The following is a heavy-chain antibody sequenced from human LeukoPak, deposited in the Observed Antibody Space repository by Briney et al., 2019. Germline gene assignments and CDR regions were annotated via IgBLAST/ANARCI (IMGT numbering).Heavy chain of an antibody. CDR3: ARGTLDIVATTPLYFDY. CDR1: GGSFSGYY. D-gene: IGHD5-12*01. V-gene: IGHV4-34*01. J-gene: IGHJ4*02. Sequence: SETLSLTCAVYGGSFSGYYWSWIRQPPGKGLEWIGEINHSGSTNYNPSLESRVTISVDTSKNQFSLKLSSVTAADTAVYYCARGTLDIVATTPLYFDYWGQGTLVTVSS. CDR2: INHSGST.